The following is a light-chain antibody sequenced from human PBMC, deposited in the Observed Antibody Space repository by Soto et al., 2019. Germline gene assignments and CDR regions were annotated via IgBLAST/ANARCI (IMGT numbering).Light chain of an antibody. V-gene: IGKV1-5*03. CDR2: KAS. Sequence: DIQMPQSPSTLSGSVGDRVTITCRASQTISSWLAWYQQKPGKAPKLLIYKASTLKSGVPSRFSGSGSGTEFTLTISSLQPEDFATYYCQQFNKYPYTCGQGTKV. CDR1: QTISSW. J-gene: IGKJ2*01. CDR3: QQFNKYPYT.